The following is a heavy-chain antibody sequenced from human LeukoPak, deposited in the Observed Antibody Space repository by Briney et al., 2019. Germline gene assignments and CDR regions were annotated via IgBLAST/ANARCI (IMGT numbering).Heavy chain of an antibody. CDR3: AKGYSGWYGGFYFGFDP. CDR1: GFTFSIYA. Sequence: GGSLRLSCAGSGFTFSIYALSWVRQAPGRGLEWVSGISDSGGSTYYADSVKGRFTISRDNSMNTLYLQMNSLRAEDTAVYYCAKGYSGWYGGFYFGFDPWGQGTLVTVSS. V-gene: IGHV3-23*01. J-gene: IGHJ5*02. CDR2: ISDSGGST. D-gene: IGHD6-19*01.